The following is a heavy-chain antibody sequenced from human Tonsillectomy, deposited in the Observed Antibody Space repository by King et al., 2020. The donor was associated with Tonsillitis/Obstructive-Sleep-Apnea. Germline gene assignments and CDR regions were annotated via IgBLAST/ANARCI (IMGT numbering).Heavy chain of an antibody. CDR2: VIPIFGTA. CDR3: ARAPGIAVAGMEYFQH. V-gene: IGHV1-69*01. D-gene: IGHD6-19*01. CDR1: GGTFSSYA. J-gene: IGHJ1*01. Sequence: QLVQSGAEVKKPGSSVKVSCKASGGTFSSYAISWVRQAPGQGLEWMGGVIPIFGTANYAQKFQGRVKITADESTSTAYMELSSLRAEETAVYYCARAPGIAVAGMEYFQHWGQGTLVTVSS.